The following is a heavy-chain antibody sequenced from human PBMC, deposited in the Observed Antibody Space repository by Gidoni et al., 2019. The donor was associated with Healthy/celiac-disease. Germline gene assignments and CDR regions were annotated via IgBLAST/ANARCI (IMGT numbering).Heavy chain of an antibody. V-gene: IGHV3-21*01. D-gene: IGHD3-22*01. CDR1: GFMFSTYS. J-gene: IGHJ4*02. Sequence: EVQLVESGGGLVKPGGSLRLSCAASGFMFSTYSMNWVRQAPVKGLEWVSSISSSSSYIYYADSVRGRFTISRDNAKNSLYLQMNSLRAEDTAVYYCARAPFYYDSSGYYLNLDYWGQGTLVTVSS. CDR2: ISSSSSYI. CDR3: ARAPFYYDSSGYYLNLDY.